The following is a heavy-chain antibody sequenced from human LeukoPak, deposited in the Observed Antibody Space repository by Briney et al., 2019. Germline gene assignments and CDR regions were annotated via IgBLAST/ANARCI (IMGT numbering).Heavy chain of an antibody. CDR2: VIPIFGTA. Sequence: SVKVSCKASGGTFSSYAISWVRQAPGQGLEWMGGVIPIFGTANYAQKFQGRVTITADESTSTAYMELSSLRSEDTAVYYCARVFSGRGFVDYWGQGTLVTVSS. V-gene: IGHV1-69*01. CDR3: ARVFSGRGFVDY. J-gene: IGHJ4*02. CDR1: GGTFSSYA. D-gene: IGHD2-15*01.